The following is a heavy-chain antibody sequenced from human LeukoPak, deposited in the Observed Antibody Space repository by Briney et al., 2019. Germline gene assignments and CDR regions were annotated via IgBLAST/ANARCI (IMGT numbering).Heavy chain of an antibody. Sequence: PGGSLRLSCAASGFTFSTYAMSWVRQPPGKGLEWVSAISGSGGSTNYADSVKGRVTVSRDNSKSTLYLQMNSLRAEDTAVYYCAKSSYYDSSGYYREYYFDYWGQGTLVTVSS. J-gene: IGHJ4*02. D-gene: IGHD3-22*01. CDR3: AKSSYYDSSGYYREYYFDY. V-gene: IGHV3-23*01. CDR1: GFTFSTYA. CDR2: ISGSGGST.